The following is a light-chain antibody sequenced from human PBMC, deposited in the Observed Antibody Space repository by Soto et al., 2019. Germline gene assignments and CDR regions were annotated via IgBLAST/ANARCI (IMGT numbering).Light chain of an antibody. CDR3: QKSYSTPLT. Sequence: DIRMTQSPSSLSASVGDRVTITCRASQSISSYLNWYQQKPGKAPKLLIYAASSLQSGVPSRFSGSGSGTDFTLTISSLQPEDFATYNCQKSYSTPLTFGGGTKVQIK. CDR2: AAS. V-gene: IGKV1-39*01. J-gene: IGKJ4*01. CDR1: QSISSY.